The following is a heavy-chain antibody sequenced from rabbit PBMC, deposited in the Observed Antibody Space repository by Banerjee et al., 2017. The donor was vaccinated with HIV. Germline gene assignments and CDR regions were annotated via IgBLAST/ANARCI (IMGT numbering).Heavy chain of an antibody. CDR1: GFSFGDRDV. D-gene: IGHD1-1*01. V-gene: IGHV1S45*01. Sequence: QEQLVESGGGLVKPEGSLKLSCTASGFSFGDRDVMCWVRHAPGKGLEWIACINAATGRPVYATWAKGRFTISRTSSTTVTLRMTSLTAADRAAYFCARDLVGVIGWNFYLWGPGTLVTVS. CDR2: INAATGRP. CDR3: ARDLVGVIGWNFYL. J-gene: IGHJ4*01.